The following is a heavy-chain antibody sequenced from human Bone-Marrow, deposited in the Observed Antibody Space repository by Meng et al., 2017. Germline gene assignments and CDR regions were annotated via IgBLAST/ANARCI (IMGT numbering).Heavy chain of an antibody. D-gene: IGHD5-24*01. Sequence: SETLSLTCTVSGGSISSYYWSWIRQPPGKGLEWIGYIYYSGSTNYNPSLKSRVTISVDTSKNQFSLKLSSVTAADTAVYYCATSRDGYGFGYWGQGTLVTVSS. J-gene: IGHJ4*02. CDR2: IYYSGST. V-gene: IGHV4-59*01. CDR1: GGSISSYY. CDR3: ATSRDGYGFGY.